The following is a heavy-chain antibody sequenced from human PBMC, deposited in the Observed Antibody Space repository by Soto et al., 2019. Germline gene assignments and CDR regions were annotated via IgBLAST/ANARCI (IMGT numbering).Heavy chain of an antibody. CDR2: ISANSGNT. CDR1: GFIFNNYA. V-gene: IGHV1-18*04. Sequence: ASVKVSCKAFGFIFNNYAISWVRQAPGQGLEWMGWISANSGNTNYAQKLQGRVTMTADTSTSTAYMELRSLRSDDTAVYYCATAGNYDSSGRDFWGQGTLVTVSS. CDR3: ATAGNYDSSGRDF. D-gene: IGHD3-22*01. J-gene: IGHJ4*02.